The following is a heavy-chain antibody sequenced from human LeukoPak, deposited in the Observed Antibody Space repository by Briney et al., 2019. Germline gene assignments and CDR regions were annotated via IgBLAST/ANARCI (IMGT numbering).Heavy chain of an antibody. J-gene: IGHJ4*02. CDR3: ARDSHSSSWYSEFDY. V-gene: IGHV3-30*03. CDR1: GFTFSSYG. D-gene: IGHD6-13*01. CDR2: ISYDGSDK. Sequence: GGSLRLSCVASGFTFSSYGMHWVRQAPGKGLEWVAVISYDGSDKYYSDSVKGRFTISRDNSKNTLYLQMNSLRAEDTAVYYCARDSHSSSWYSEFDYWGQGTLVTVSS.